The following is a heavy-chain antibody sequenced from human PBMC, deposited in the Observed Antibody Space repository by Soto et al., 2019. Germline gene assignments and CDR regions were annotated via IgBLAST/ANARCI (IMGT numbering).Heavy chain of an antibody. CDR3: ARGPDSLTAYYGPFEN. J-gene: IGHJ4*02. CDR2: IRRKPNSYTT. D-gene: IGHD3-9*01. Sequence: EVQLVESGGGLVQPGQSLRLSCATSGFTFSDYYMDWVRLAPGKGLEWVGRIRRKPNSYTTEFAASVKGRFTISRDDSKNSLFLQMNSLKTEDTAVYHCARGPDSLTAYYGPFENWGQGTLVTVSS. CDR1: GFTFSDYY. V-gene: IGHV3-72*01.